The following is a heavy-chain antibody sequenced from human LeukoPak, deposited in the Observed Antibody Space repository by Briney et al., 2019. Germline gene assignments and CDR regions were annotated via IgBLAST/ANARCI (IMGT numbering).Heavy chain of an antibody. J-gene: IGHJ3*02. CDR2: INSDGSAA. Sequence: GGSLRLSCVASGFTFSSYWMHWVRQAPGKGLVWVSRINSDGSAASYADSVRGRFTISRDNAKNTLYLQMNSLRDEDTAAYYCATGSGHAFDIWGQGTMVTVSS. D-gene: IGHD2-15*01. V-gene: IGHV3-74*01. CDR3: ATGSGHAFDI. CDR1: GFTFSSYW.